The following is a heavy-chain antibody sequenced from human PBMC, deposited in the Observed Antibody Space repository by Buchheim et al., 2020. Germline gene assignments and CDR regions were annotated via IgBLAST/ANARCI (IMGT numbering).Heavy chain of an antibody. J-gene: IGHJ6*02. V-gene: IGHV3-23*01. CDR3: AKTQWELPYYGMDV. Sequence: EVQLLESGGGLVQPGGSLRLSCAASGFTFSSYAMSWVRQAPGKGLVWVSAISGSGGSTYYADPVKGRLTLSRDNSKNTLYLQMNSLRAEDTAVYYCAKTQWELPYYGMDVWGQGTT. D-gene: IGHD1-26*01. CDR2: ISGSGGST. CDR1: GFTFSSYA.